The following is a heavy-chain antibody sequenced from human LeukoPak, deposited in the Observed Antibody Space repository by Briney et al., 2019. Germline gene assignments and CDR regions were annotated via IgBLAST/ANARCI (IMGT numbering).Heavy chain of an antibody. CDR2: INPNSGGT. D-gene: IGHD4-17*01. CDR1: GYTFTGYY. J-gene: IGHJ6*02. CDR3: ARDLRPGVPGDFSDYGMDV. V-gene: IGHV1-2*04. Sequence: GASVKVSCKASGYTFTGYYMHWVRQAPGQGLEWMGWINPNSGGTNYAQKFQGWVTMTRDTSISTAYMELSRLRSNDTAVYYCARDLRPGVPGDFSDYGMDVWGQGTTVTVSS.